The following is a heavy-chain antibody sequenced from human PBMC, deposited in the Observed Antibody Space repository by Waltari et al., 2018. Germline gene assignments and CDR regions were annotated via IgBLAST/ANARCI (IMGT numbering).Heavy chain of an antibody. V-gene: IGHV4-38-2*01. Sequence: QVQLQESSPGLVKPSETLSLTCAVSGYSISSGYYWGWIRQPPGKGLEWIGSIYHSGSTHYNPSLKSRVTISVDTSKNQFSLKLSSVTAADTAVYYCARKTMTTVTNRFDPWGQGTLVTVSS. D-gene: IGHD4-4*01. CDR1: GYSISSGYY. J-gene: IGHJ5*02. CDR3: ARKTMTTVTNRFDP. CDR2: IYHSGST.